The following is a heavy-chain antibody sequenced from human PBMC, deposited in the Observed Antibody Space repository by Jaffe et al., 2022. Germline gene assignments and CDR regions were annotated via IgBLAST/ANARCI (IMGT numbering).Heavy chain of an antibody. V-gene: IGHV3-23*01. J-gene: IGHJ4*02. CDR1: GFTFSSYG. CDR2: ISGGGDAT. CDR3: AKLMGRSAAISRGVDY. D-gene: IGHD3-16*01. Sequence: EVQLLESGGDLVQPGGSLRLSCAASGFTFSSYGVSWVRQAPGKGLEWVSSISGGGDATYYTESVKGRFTVSRDNSRNTLYLQMNSLRADDTALYYCAKLMGRSAAISRGVDYWGQGTLVTVSS.